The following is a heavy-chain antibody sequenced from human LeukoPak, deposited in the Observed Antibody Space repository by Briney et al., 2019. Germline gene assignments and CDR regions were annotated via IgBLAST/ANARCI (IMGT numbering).Heavy chain of an antibody. CDR3: TTVVPAGSTPQS. CDR2: IKSKTDGGTT. J-gene: IGHJ5*02. V-gene: IGHV3-15*01. Sequence: TAGGSLRLSCAASGFTFSNAWMSWVRQAPGKGLEWVGRIKSKTDGGTTDYAAPVKGRFTISRDDSKNTLYLQMNSLKTEDTAVYYCTTVVPAGSTPQSWGQGTLVTVSS. D-gene: IGHD2-2*01. CDR1: GFTFSNAW.